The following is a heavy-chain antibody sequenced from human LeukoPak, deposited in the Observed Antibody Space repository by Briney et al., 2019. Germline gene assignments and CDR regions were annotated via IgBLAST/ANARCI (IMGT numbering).Heavy chain of an antibody. CDR1: GFTVNNYY. Sequence: PGGSLRLSCAASGFTVNNYYMNWVRQAPGKGLEWVSVVFTGGGTYYADSVKGRFTTSRDNSKNTSYLQMNNLRAEDTAIYYCARYDYWGQGILVTVSS. CDR2: VFTGGGT. J-gene: IGHJ4*02. CDR3: ARYDY. V-gene: IGHV3-53*01.